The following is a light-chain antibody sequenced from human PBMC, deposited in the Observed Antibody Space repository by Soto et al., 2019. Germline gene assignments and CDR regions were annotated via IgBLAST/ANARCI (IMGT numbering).Light chain of an antibody. V-gene: IGLV2-23*01. J-gene: IGLJ1*01. Sequence: QSALTQPASVSGSPGQSITISCTGTTSNVGSYNLVPWYQQHPGKAPELMIYEGSKRPSGVSTRFSGSKSGNTASLTISGLQAEDEADYYCCSYAGNTYVFGTGTKVTVL. CDR2: EGS. CDR3: CSYAGNTYV. CDR1: TSNVGSYNL.